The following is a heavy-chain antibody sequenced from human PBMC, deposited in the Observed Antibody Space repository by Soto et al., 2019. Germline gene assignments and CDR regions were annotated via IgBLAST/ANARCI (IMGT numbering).Heavy chain of an antibody. Sequence: GGSLSLSCAASGFTFSSYAMSWVRQAPGKGLEWVSAISSTTNYIYYGDSMKGRFTISRDNAKNSLYLEMNSLRAEDTAVYYCARESEDLTSNFDYWGQGTLVTVSS. CDR1: GFTFSSYA. J-gene: IGHJ4*02. CDR3: ARESEDLTSNFDY. CDR2: ISSTTNYI. V-gene: IGHV3-21*06.